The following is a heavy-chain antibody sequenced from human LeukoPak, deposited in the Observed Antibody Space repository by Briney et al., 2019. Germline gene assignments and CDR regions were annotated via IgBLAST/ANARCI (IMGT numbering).Heavy chain of an antibody. V-gene: IGHV3-7*03. D-gene: IGHD2-8*01. CDR1: GIIFNHYW. J-gene: IGHJ4*02. Sequence: PGGSLRLSCAASGIIFNHYWMSWVRQVPGKGLKWVANIKEDGSEKNYVDSVKGRFTISRDNARNSLYLQMNSLRAEDTAVYYCAKVSGYCTNGVCFSYYWGQGTLVTVSS. CDR3: AKVSGYCTNGVCFSYY. CDR2: IKEDGSEK.